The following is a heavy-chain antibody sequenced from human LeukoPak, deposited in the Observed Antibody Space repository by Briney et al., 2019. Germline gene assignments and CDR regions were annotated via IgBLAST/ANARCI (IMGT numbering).Heavy chain of an antibody. J-gene: IGHJ4*02. D-gene: IGHD3-22*01. V-gene: IGHV4-31*03. CDR2: IYYSGST. CDR1: GGSISSGGYY. CDR3: ARSFYYYDSSGYWTDFRYFDY. Sequence: PSETLSLTCTVSGGSISSGGYYWSWIRQHPGKGLEWIGYIYYSGSTYYNPSLKSRVTISVDTSKNQFSLKLSSVTAADTAVYYCARSFYYYDSSGYWTDFRYFDYWGQGTLVTVSS.